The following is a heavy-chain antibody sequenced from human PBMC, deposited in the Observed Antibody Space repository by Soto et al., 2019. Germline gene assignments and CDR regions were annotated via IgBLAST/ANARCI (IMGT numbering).Heavy chain of an antibody. Sequence: SVKVSCKASGGTFSSYAISWVRQAPGQGLEWMGGIIPIFGTANYAQKFQGRVTITADESTSTAYMELSSLRSEDTAVYYCARYYYDFWSGYSCYYYGMDVWGQGTTVTVSS. CDR2: IIPIFGTA. J-gene: IGHJ6*02. CDR1: GGTFSSYA. V-gene: IGHV1-69*13. CDR3: ARYYYDFWSGYSCYYYGMDV. D-gene: IGHD3-3*01.